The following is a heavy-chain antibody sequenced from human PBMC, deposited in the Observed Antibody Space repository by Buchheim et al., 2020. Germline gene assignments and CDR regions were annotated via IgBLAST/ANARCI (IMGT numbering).Heavy chain of an antibody. J-gene: IGHJ4*02. CDR3: ARGSLVHYYDSSGLDGIDY. CDR2: IYSDGIT. Sequence: EVQLVESGGGLIQPGGSLRLSCAASGFTVNSDYMSWVRQAPGKGLEWVSVIYSDGITFYADSVKGRFTISRDNSKNTVYLQMNSLRAEDTAVYYCARGSLVHYYDSSGLDGIDYWGQGTL. CDR1: GFTVNSDY. V-gene: IGHV3-53*01. D-gene: IGHD3-22*01.